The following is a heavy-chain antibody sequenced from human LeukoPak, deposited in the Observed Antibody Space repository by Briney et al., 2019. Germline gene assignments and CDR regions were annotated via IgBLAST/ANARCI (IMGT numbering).Heavy chain of an antibody. Sequence: PSETLSLTCTVSGGSISSYYWSWIRQPPGKGLEWIGSIYYSGSTYYNPSLKSRVTISVDTSKNQFSLKLGSVTAADTAVYYCARVHLLEWLSIDYWGQGTLVTVSS. CDR2: IYYSGST. V-gene: IGHV4-59*12. J-gene: IGHJ4*02. CDR3: ARVHLLEWLSIDY. D-gene: IGHD3-3*01. CDR1: GGSISSYY.